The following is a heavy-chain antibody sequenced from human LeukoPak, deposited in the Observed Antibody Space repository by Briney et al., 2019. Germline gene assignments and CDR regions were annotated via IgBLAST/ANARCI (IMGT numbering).Heavy chain of an antibody. CDR2: VAHDEKTI. Sequence: GRSLRLSCVASGFTFTGHSMHWVRQAPGKGLEWVAVVAHDEKTIFYADSLKGRFTVSRDNSKNTVYLQMNSLRAEDTAVYYCARLPGRNYYWGQGTLVTVSS. J-gene: IGHJ4*02. D-gene: IGHD3-10*01. V-gene: IGHV3-30*04. CDR3: ARLPGRNYY. CDR1: GFTFTGHS.